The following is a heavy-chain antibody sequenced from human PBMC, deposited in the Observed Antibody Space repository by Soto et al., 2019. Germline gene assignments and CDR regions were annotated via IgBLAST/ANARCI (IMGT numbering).Heavy chain of an antibody. Sequence: QITLKESGPSLVRPTETLTLTCTFSGFSLITGVGVGWVRQPPGKALEWLAVIFWDKNDYYRPSLQTRVTISKNTPVDQVVLTLTNMDPEDTATYFCTQIYGSGSWGLYFHSWGQGTLVTVSS. J-gene: IGHJ4*02. CDR3: TQIYGSGSWGLYFHS. CDR1: GFSLITGVG. V-gene: IGHV2-5*02. CDR2: IFWDKND. D-gene: IGHD1-26*01.